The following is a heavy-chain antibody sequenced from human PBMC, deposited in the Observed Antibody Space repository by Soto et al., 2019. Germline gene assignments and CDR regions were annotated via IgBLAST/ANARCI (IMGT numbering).Heavy chain of an antibody. CDR3: ARDILFEVVPPYLDYMDF. CDR2: ISAYNGNT. D-gene: IGHD3-3*01. CDR1: GYTFTSYG. V-gene: IGHV1-18*01. J-gene: IGHJ6*03. Sequence: ASVKVSCKASGYTFTSYGISWVRQAPGQGLERIGWISAYNGNTNYAQKLQGRVTMTTDTSTSTAYRELRSLRSDDRAVFYCARDILFEVVPPYLDYMDFWGKGTTVTVSS.